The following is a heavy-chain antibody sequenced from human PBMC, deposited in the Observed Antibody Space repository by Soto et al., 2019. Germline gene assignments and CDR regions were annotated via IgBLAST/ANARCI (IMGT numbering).Heavy chain of an antibody. D-gene: IGHD4-17*01. CDR3: ASSPYGDPRWGMDV. CDR1: GYTFTSYG. V-gene: IGHV1-18*01. Sequence: ASVKVSCKASGYTFTSYGISCMRQAPGQGLEWGGWISAYNGNTNYAQKLQGRVTMTTDTSTSTAYMELRSLRSDDTAVYYCASSPYGDPRWGMDVWGQGTTVTVSS. J-gene: IGHJ6*02. CDR2: ISAYNGNT.